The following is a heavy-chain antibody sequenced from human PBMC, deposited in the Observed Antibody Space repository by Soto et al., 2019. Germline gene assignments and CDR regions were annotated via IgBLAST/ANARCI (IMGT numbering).Heavy chain of an antibody. D-gene: IGHD6-13*01. J-gene: IGHJ6*02. CDR1: GGSISSSSYY. Sequence: SETLSLTCTVPGGSISSSSYYWGWIRQPPGKGLEWIGSIYYSGSTYYNPSLKSRVTISVDTSKNQFSLKLSSVTAADTAVYYCARHGAQKAGGIAAPRTLCGMDVWGQGTTVTVSS. CDR2: IYYSGST. V-gene: IGHV4-39*01. CDR3: ARHGAQKAGGIAAPRTLCGMDV.